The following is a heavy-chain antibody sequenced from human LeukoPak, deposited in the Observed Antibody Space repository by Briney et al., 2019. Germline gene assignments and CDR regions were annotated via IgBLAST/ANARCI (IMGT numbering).Heavy chain of an antibody. V-gene: IGHV3-21*01. D-gene: IGHD5-12*01. CDR2: ISSSSSYI. J-gene: IGHJ4*02. CDR1: GFTFSSYS. CDR3: AVATTSGYDYLPPVNYFDY. Sequence: PGGSLRLSCAASGFTFSSYSMNWVRQAPGKGLEWVSSISSSSSYIYYADSVKGRFTISRDNAKNSLYLQMSSLRAEDTAVYYCAVATTSGYDYLPPVNYFDYWGQGTLVTVSS.